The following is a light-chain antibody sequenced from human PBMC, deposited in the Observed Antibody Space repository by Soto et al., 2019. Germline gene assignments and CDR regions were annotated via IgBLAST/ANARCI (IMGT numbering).Light chain of an antibody. V-gene: IGKV1-5*01. Sequence: DIQMTQSPSTLSASVGERVTVTRPASQSISNWLACYQQPPGTPPNVLIYHASNLQSGAPSSFSGSGSATESPLTISRLQPDDFATYYCQHYNTYSTFGQGTKVDIK. J-gene: IGKJ1*01. CDR3: QHYNTYST. CDR1: QSISNW. CDR2: HAS.